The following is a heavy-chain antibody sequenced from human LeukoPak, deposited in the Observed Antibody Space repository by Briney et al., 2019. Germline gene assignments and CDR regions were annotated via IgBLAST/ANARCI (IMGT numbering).Heavy chain of an antibody. CDR1: GYTFTGYY. V-gene: IGHV1-2*02. D-gene: IGHD2-2*01. Sequence: GASVKVSCKASGYTFTGYYMHWVRQAPGQGLERMGWINPNSGGTNYAQKFQGRVTMTRDTSISTAYMELSRLRSDDTAVYYCARDYLNIVVVPAAARNYYGMDVWGQGTTVTVSS. CDR3: ARDYLNIVVVPAAARNYYGMDV. J-gene: IGHJ6*02. CDR2: INPNSGGT.